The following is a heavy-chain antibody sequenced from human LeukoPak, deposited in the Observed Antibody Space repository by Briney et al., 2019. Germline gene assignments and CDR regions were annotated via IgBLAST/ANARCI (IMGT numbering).Heavy chain of an antibody. D-gene: IGHD4-17*01. Sequence: KSSETLSLTCTVSGGSISSYYWSWIRQPPGKGLEWIGYIYYSGSTNYNPSLKSRVTISVDTSKNQFSLKLSSVTAADTAVYYCARDSRGEYGDYPNFDYWGQGTLVTVSS. CDR1: GGSISSYY. V-gene: IGHV4-59*12. CDR2: IYYSGST. CDR3: ARDSRGEYGDYPNFDY. J-gene: IGHJ4*02.